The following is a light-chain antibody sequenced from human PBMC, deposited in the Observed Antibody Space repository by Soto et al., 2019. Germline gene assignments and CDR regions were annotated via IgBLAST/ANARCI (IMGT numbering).Light chain of an antibody. CDR3: QQYGTLPWT. CDR1: QSVSSNY. J-gene: IGKJ1*01. V-gene: IGKV3-20*01. CDR2: GAS. Sequence: EIVLTQSPGTLSLSPGERATLSCRASQSVSSNYLVWYQQRPGQAPRLLIYGASNRATGIPDRFSGSGSGTDFTLTISRLEPEDFAVYHCQQYGTLPWTFGQGTKVE.